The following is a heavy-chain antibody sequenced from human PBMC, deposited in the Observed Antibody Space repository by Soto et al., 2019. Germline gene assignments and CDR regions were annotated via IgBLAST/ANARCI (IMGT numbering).Heavy chain of an antibody. CDR3: AKTVGYCSGGSCYYYFDD. CDR1: GFTFSSYA. J-gene: IGHJ4*02. CDR2: ISGSGGST. V-gene: IGHV3-23*01. D-gene: IGHD2-15*01. Sequence: GGSLRLSCAASGFTFSSYAMSWVRQAPGKGLEWVSAISGSGGSTYYADSVKGRITISRDNSKNTLFLQMNSLRAEDTAVYYCAKTVGYCSGGSCYYYFDDWGQGTLVTVSS.